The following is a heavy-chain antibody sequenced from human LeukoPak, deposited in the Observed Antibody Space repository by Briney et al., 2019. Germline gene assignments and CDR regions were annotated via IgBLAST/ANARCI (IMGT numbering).Heavy chain of an antibody. J-gene: IGHJ3*02. CDR1: GYTFTGYY. CDR2: INPNSGGT. CDR3: ARSTDRAMGAFDI. D-gene: IGHD5-18*01. V-gene: IGHV1-2*02. Sequence: ASVKVSCKASGYTFTGYYIHWVRQAPGQGLEWMGWINPNSGGTNYAQKFQGRVTMIRDTSISTAYMELSRLRSDDTAVNYCARSTDRAMGAFDIWGQGTMVTVSS.